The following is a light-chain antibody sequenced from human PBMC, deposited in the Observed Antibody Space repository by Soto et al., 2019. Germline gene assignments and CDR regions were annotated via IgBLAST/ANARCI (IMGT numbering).Light chain of an antibody. CDR1: QDISDV. CDR2: DAS. CDR3: QQFYDLPIT. Sequence: DIQMTQSPSALYASVGDRVTITCQASQDISDVLNWYQQQPGKAPKVLIYDASKLQTGVPSRFSGRGSGKDYIFTISSLQPDDSGTYYCQQFYDLPITFGQGTRLEIK. J-gene: IGKJ5*01. V-gene: IGKV1-33*01.